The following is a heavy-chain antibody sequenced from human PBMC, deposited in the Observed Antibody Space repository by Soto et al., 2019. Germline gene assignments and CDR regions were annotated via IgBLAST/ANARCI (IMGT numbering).Heavy chain of an antibody. D-gene: IGHD6-19*01. Sequence: QVQLQESGPGLVKPSGTLSLTCGVSRGSVSSNNWWTWVRQPPGKGLEWIGEIYQTVTTNYNPSLQSRVTISLDKANNHLSLKLNSVTAADTAVYYCARRIALSGTAGAPGDWGQGTLVIVSS. V-gene: IGHV4-4*02. CDR1: RGSVSSNNW. CDR3: ARRIALSGTAGAPGD. J-gene: IGHJ4*02. CDR2: IYQTVTT.